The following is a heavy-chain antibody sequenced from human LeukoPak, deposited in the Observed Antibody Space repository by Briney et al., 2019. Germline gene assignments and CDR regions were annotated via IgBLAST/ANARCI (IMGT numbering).Heavy chain of an antibody. CDR2: ISSSGSTI. CDR1: GFTFSDYY. CDR3: AREYYGFWSGYRFHDY. J-gene: IGHJ4*02. D-gene: IGHD3-3*01. Sequence: GGSLRLSCAASGFTFSDYYMSWIRQAPGKGLEWVSYISSSGSTIYYADSVKGRFTISRDNAKNSLYLQMNSLRAEDTAVYYCAREYYGFWSGYRFHDYWGQGTLVTVSS. V-gene: IGHV3-11*01.